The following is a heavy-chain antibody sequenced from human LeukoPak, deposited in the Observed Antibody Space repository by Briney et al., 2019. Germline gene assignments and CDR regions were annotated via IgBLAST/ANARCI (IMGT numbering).Heavy chain of an antibody. Sequence: SETLSLTCTVSGGSISSYYWSWIRQPPGKGLEWIGYIYYSGSTNYNPSLKSRVTISVDTSKNQLSLKLSSVTAADTAVYYCALETNYYGSGSHLDYWGQGTLVTVSS. J-gene: IGHJ4*02. CDR3: ALETNYYGSGSHLDY. CDR1: GGSISSYY. CDR2: IYYSGST. D-gene: IGHD3-10*01. V-gene: IGHV4-59*01.